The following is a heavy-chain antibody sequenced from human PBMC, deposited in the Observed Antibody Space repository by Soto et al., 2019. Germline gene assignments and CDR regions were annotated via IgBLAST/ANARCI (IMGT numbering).Heavy chain of an antibody. CDR2: IVVVNGNT. Sequence: ELVQSGPEAREPGTSVKVSCRASGFSFGDSAVQWVRQGRGQRLEWIGWIVVVNGNTNYAPRFEGRVTLNRDASTSTSHMELTSLSSDDTAVYFCAVTDLPFRPLTEPTENGMDVWGQGTTVTVSS. D-gene: IGHD2-8*01. V-gene: IGHV1-58*01. CDR1: GFSFGDSA. CDR3: AVTDLPFRPLTEPTENGMDV. J-gene: IGHJ6*02.